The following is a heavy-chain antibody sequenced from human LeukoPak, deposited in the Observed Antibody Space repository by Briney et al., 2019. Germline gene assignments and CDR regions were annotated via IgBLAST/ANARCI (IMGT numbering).Heavy chain of an antibody. CDR2: ANPNSGGT. J-gene: IGHJ4*02. D-gene: IGHD3-9*01. V-gene: IGHV1-2*02. CDR3: ARGDDILTGYYRGFDY. CDR1: GYTFTGYY. Sequence: GASVKVSCKASGYTFTGYYLHWVRQAPGQGLGWMGWANPNSGGTNYSQEFQGRVTMTRDTSISTAYMELSKLRSDDTAVYYCARGDDILTGYYRGFDYWGQGTLVTVSS.